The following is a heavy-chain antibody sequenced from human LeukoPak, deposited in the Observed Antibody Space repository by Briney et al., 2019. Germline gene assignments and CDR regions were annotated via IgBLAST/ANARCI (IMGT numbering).Heavy chain of an antibody. J-gene: IGHJ4*02. D-gene: IGHD5-18*01. Sequence: GASVKVSCKVSGKTLSDLSIHWLRQPPGKGLEWLGGSDPEDGERIYAQMFQGRVTMTEDTSIDTAYMELSSLRSVDTAVYYCATGFTTMAVDYFDYWGQGTLVTVSP. CDR3: ATGFTTMAVDYFDY. CDR2: SDPEDGER. V-gene: IGHV1-24*01. CDR1: GKTLSDLS.